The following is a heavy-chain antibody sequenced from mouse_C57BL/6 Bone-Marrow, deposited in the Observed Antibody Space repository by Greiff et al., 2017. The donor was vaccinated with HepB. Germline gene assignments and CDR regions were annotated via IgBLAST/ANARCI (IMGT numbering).Heavy chain of an antibody. Sequence: EVNLVESGGGLVKPGGSLKLSCAASGFTFSDYGMHWVRQAPEKGLEWVAYISSGSSTIYYADTVKGRFTISRDNAKNTLFLQMTSLRSEDTAMYYCASYDYDGDYFDYWGQGTTLTVSS. D-gene: IGHD2-4*01. CDR1: GFTFSDYG. CDR3: ASYDYDGDYFDY. V-gene: IGHV5-17*01. CDR2: ISSGSSTI. J-gene: IGHJ2*01.